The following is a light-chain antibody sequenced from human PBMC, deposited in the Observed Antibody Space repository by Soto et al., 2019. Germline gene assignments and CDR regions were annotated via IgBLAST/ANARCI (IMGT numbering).Light chain of an antibody. Sequence: QAVVTQEPSLTVSPGGTVTLTCGSSAGAVTSGHYPYWFQQRPGQVPKTLIYDANNRYPCTPARFSGSLFGGKAALTLWGAQPEDEADYYCLLQYNSEIRVFGGGTQLTVL. CDR2: DAN. V-gene: IGLV7-46*01. CDR3: LLQYNSEIRV. J-gene: IGLJ3*02. CDR1: AGAVTSGHY.